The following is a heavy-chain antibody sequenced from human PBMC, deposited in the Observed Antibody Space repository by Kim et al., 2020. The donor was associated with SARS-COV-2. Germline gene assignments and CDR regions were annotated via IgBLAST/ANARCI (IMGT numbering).Heavy chain of an antibody. D-gene: IGHD2-8*02. CDR3: ARDEPGADYYYYGMDD. V-gene: IGHV3-74*01. J-gene: IGHJ6*02. CDR1: GFTFSSYW. Sequence: GGSLRLFCAASGFTFSSYWMHWVRQAPGKGLVWVSRINSDGSSTSYADSVKGRFTISRDNAKNTLYLQMNSLRAEDTAVYYWARDEPGADYYYYGMDDWGQGTTVTVSS. CDR2: INSDGSST.